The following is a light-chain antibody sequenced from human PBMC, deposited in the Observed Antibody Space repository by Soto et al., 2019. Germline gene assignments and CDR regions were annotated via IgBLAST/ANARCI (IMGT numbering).Light chain of an antibody. V-gene: IGLV2-23*01. Sequence: QSALTQPASVSGSPGQSITISCTGTSSDVGSYNLVSWYQQHPGKAPKLMIYEGSKRPSGVSNRFSASKSGNTASLTISGLQAEDEADYYCCSYAGSSTLVFGGGTKVTVL. CDR1: SSDVGSYNL. J-gene: IGLJ3*02. CDR2: EGS. CDR3: CSYAGSSTLV.